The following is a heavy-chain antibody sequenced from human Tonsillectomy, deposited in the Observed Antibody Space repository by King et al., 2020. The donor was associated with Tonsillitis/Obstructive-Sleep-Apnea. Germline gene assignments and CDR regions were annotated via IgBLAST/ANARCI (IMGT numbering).Heavy chain of an antibody. J-gene: IGHJ3*02. V-gene: IGHV3-21*01. CDR2: ISTSSSFI. CDR1: GFTFSNYS. Sequence: VQLVESGGGLVKPGGSLRLSCAASGFTFSNYSMNWVRQAPGKGLEWVSSISTSSSFIYYADSVKGRFTISRDNAKNSLYLQMNSLRAEDTAVYYCARASDDVFDIWGLGTMPTVSS. CDR3: ARASDDVFDI.